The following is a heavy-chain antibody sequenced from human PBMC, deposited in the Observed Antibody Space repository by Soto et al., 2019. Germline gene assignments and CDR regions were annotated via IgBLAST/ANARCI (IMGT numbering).Heavy chain of an antibody. CDR2: INAGNGNT. D-gene: IGHD2-15*01. J-gene: IGHJ4*02. CDR3: ARGLRVLKLFDY. Sequence: ASVKVSCKASGYTFTSYAMHWVRQAPGQRLEWMGWINAGNGNTKYSQKFQGRVTITRDTSASTAYMELSSLRSEDTAVYYCARGLRVLKLFDYWGQGTLVTVSS. CDR1: GYTFTSYA. V-gene: IGHV1-3*01.